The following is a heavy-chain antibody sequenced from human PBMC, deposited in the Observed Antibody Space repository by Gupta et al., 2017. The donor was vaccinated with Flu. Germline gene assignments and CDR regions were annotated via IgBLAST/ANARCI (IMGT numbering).Heavy chain of an antibody. Sequence: VQLEQSGTEVTRPGASVKLSCKAAGYPFSAYYIHWFRQAPGQGLEWMGWINPTTGVTNYGQRFQGRVTMTRDTSENTAYMELSSLRSDDSAIYFCARDQVSYYGLDVWGQGTTVVVSS. CDR1: GYPFSAYY. J-gene: IGHJ6*02. CDR3: ARDQVSYYGLDV. CDR2: INPTTGVT. V-gene: IGHV1-2*02. D-gene: IGHD2-8*01.